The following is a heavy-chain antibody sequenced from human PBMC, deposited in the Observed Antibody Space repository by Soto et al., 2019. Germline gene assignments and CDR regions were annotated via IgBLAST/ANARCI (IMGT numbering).Heavy chain of an antibody. CDR1: GGSISSGGYY. CDR2: IYYSGST. D-gene: IGHD3-10*01. Sequence: PSETLSLTCTVSGGSISSGGYYWSWIRQHPGKGLEWIGYIYYSGSTYYNPSLKSRVTISVDTSKNQFSLKLSSVTAADTAVYYCARVSWFGELSLWYFDLWGRGTLVTVSS. V-gene: IGHV4-31*03. J-gene: IGHJ2*01. CDR3: ARVSWFGELSLWYFDL.